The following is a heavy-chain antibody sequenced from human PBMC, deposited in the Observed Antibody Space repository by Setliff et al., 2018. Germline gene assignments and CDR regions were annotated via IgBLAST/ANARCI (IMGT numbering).Heavy chain of an antibody. CDR3: ATSDWYAAFDH. CDR2: IKQDESEK. Sequence: GGSLRLSCATSGFAFSGYGMHWVRQAPGKGLEWVANIKQDESEKHYVGSVKGRFTISRDNARNSVYLQMNSLRAEDAAVYYCATSDWYAAFDHWGQGTLVTVSS. CDR1: GFAFSGYG. D-gene: IGHD6-19*01. J-gene: IGHJ4*02. V-gene: IGHV3-7*01.